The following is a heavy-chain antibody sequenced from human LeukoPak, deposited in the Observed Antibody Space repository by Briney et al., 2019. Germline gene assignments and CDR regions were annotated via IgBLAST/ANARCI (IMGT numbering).Heavy chain of an antibody. CDR3: ARHHTYWYFDL. J-gene: IGHJ2*01. CDR2: IYYSGST. CDR1: GVSISTYY. Sequence: SEALSLTCTVSGVSISTYYWSWIRQPPGKGLEWIGYIYYSGSTNYNPSLKSRVTISVDTSKNQFSLKLSSVTAADTAVYYCARHHTYWYFDLWGRGTLVTVSS. V-gene: IGHV4-59*08.